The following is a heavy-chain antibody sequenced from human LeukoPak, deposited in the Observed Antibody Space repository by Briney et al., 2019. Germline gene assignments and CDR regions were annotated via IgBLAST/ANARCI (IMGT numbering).Heavy chain of an antibody. CDR2: IFYSGST. V-gene: IGHV4-39*01. CDR3: AKQQLVRCFDY. Sequence: SETLSLTCTVSGGSITSSSYYWGWIRQPPGKGLEWIGSIFYSGSTYYNPSLKSRVTISVDTSKTQFSLKLSSVTAADTAVYYCAKQQLVRCFDYWGQGTLVPLSS. J-gene: IGHJ4*02. CDR1: GGSITSSSYY. D-gene: IGHD6-13*01.